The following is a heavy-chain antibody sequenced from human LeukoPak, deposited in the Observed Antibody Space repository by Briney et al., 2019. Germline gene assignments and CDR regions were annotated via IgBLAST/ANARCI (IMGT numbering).Heavy chain of an antibody. CDR3: ARQTGSGLFILP. J-gene: IGHJ4*02. Sequence: SEALSLTCTVSGGSISRYYWSWIRQPPGKGLEWIGSIYYSGNTYYNASLKSQVSISIDTSKNRFSLKLTSVTAADTAVYYCARQTGSGLFILPGGQGTLVTVSS. V-gene: IGHV4-39*01. D-gene: IGHD3/OR15-3a*01. CDR1: GGSISRYY. CDR2: IYYSGNT.